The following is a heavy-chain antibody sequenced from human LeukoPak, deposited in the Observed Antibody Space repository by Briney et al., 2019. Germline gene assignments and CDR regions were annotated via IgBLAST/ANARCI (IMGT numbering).Heavy chain of an antibody. Sequence: ASVKVSCKASGYTFTSYDFNWVRQATGQGLEWMGWMNPNSGDTGYAQQFQGRVTMTRTTSISTAYMELTNLRSEDTAVYYRAVGDARAVANAFDIWGQGTKVTVSS. CDR1: GYTFTSYD. V-gene: IGHV1-8*01. D-gene: IGHD6-19*01. CDR3: AVGDARAVANAFDI. CDR2: MNPNSGDT. J-gene: IGHJ3*02.